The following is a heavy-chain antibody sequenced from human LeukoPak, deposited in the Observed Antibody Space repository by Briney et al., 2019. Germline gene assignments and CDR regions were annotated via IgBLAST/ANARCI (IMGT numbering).Heavy chain of an antibody. D-gene: IGHD1-26*01. CDR3: ARHEYSGSYYGLSWFDP. CDR1: GGSISSGGYY. V-gene: IGHV4-39*01. CDR2: IYYSGST. J-gene: IGHJ5*02. Sequence: SGPGLVKPSETLSLTCTVSGGSISSGGYYWGWIRQPPGKGLEWIAIIYYSGSTYYNPSLKSRVTISVDTSKNQLSLKLSSLTAADTAVYYCARHEYSGSYYGLSWFDPWGQGTLVTVSS.